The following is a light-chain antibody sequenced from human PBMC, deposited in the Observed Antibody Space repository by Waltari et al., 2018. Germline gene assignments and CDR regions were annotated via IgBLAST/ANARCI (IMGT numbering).Light chain of an antibody. CDR1: NIGSKT. CDR3: QVWDSGSDHYV. J-gene: IGLJ1*01. Sequence: SYVLTQPPSVSVAPGPTARTSCDGNNIGSKTVHWYQQKPGQAPVLVVYDDGDRPSGIPERFSGSNSGNTATLTISRVDAGDEADYYCQVWDSGSDHYVFGTVTKVTVL. CDR2: DDG. V-gene: IGLV3-21*02.